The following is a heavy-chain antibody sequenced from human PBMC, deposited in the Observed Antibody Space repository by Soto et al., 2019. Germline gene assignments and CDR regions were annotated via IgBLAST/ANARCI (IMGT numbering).Heavy chain of an antibody. D-gene: IGHD3-3*01. CDR1: GFTFSSYG. CDR3: GKVGGVVTQYGEFDY. J-gene: IGHJ4*02. V-gene: IGHV3-30*18. Sequence: QVQLVESGGGVVQPGRSLRLSCAASGFTFSSYGMHWVRQAPGKGLEWVAVISYDGSNKYYADSVKGRFTISRDNSKNTQYLQMNSLRAEEPAVYYCGKVGGVVTQYGEFDYWGQGTLVTVSS. CDR2: ISYDGSNK.